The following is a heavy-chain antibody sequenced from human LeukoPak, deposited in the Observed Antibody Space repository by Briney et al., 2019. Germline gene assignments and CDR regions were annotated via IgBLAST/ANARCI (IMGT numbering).Heavy chain of an antibody. CDR1: GGSISTDS. Sequence: SETLSLTCTVSGGSISTDSWSWIRQPPGKGLEWIGRIYTSGSTNYNPSLKSRVTISVDTSKNQFSLKLSSVTAADTAVYYCARGPLYYDSSGYYPFDYWGQGTLVTVSS. V-gene: IGHV4-4*07. CDR2: IYTSGST. D-gene: IGHD3-22*01. CDR3: ARGPLYYDSSGYYPFDY. J-gene: IGHJ4*02.